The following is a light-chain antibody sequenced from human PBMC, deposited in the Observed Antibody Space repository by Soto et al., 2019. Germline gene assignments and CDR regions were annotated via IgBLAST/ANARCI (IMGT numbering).Light chain of an antibody. J-gene: IGKJ1*01. CDR2: KAS. V-gene: IGKV1-5*03. Sequence: IQITQPSSTLPGSVGVRVSLSFLASQTISSWLAWYQQKPGKAPKLLIYKASTLKSGVPSRFSGSGSGTEFTLTISSLQPDDFATYYCQQYNSYSGAFGQGTKVDIK. CDR1: QTISSW. CDR3: QQYNSYSGA.